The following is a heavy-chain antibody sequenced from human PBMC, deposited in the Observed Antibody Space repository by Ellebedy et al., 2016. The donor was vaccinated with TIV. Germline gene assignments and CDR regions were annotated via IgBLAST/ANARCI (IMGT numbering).Heavy chain of an antibody. J-gene: IGHJ4*02. Sequence: SETLSLXXTVSGGSISSSSYFWGWIRQPPGKGLEWIGIIYYSGSTYYNPSLNSRVSISVDTSKNQFSLNLSSVTAADTAVYYCARPLRSTVTTSIYFDYWGLGTLVTVSS. CDR3: ARPLRSTVTTSIYFDY. CDR2: IYYSGST. D-gene: IGHD4-17*01. CDR1: GGSISSSSYF. V-gene: IGHV4-39*01.